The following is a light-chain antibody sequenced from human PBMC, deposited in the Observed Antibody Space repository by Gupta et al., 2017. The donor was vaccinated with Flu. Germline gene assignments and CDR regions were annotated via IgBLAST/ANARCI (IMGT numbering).Light chain of an antibody. J-gene: IGLJ1*01. V-gene: IGLV4-69*01. Sequence: TRNAIAWHQKQTDNAPHFLMRVNSDGTPKKADGILNRFSGSSFGAERYLTISSLQSEDEADYFCQAWDTGFRVFGTGTKVTVL. CDR1: TRNA. CDR3: QAWDTGFRV. CDR2: VNSDGTP.